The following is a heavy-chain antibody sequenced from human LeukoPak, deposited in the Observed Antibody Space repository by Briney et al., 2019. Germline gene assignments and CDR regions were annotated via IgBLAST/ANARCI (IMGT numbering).Heavy chain of an antibody. J-gene: IGHJ4*02. Sequence: ASVKVSCKASGGTFSSYAISWVRQAPGQGLERMGRIIPILGIANYAQKFQGRVTITADKSTSTAYMELSSLRSEDTAVYYCARQTTSYYFDYWGQGTLVTVSS. CDR2: IIPILGIA. D-gene: IGHD4-17*01. CDR1: GGTFSSYA. V-gene: IGHV1-69*04. CDR3: ARQTTSYYFDY.